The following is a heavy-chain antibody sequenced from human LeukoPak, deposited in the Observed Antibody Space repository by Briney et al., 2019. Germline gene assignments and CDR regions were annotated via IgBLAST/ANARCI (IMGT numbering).Heavy chain of an antibody. J-gene: IGHJ3*02. CDR1: GGTFSSYA. CDR2: IIPIFGTA. V-gene: IGHV1-69*01. Sequence: VASVKVPCKASGGTFSSYAISWVRQAPGQGLEWMGGIIPIFGTANYAQKFQGRVTITADESTSTAYMELSSLRSEDTAVYYCARAAHYYDSSGYNPSGWAFDIWGQGTMVTVSS. CDR3: ARAAHYYDSSGYNPSGWAFDI. D-gene: IGHD3-22*01.